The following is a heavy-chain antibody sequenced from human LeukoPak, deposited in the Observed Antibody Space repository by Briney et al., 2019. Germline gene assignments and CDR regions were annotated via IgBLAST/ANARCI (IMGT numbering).Heavy chain of an antibody. Sequence: GGSLRLSCAASGFTFSSYWMSWVRQAPGKGLEWVANIKPDGSEKYYVDSVKGRFTISRDNAKNSLYLQMNSLRAEDTAVYYCVRDKAHLAAAGFIDYWGQGTLVTVSS. CDR1: GFTFSSYW. J-gene: IGHJ4*02. D-gene: IGHD6-13*01. V-gene: IGHV3-7*01. CDR3: VRDKAHLAAAGFIDY. CDR2: IKPDGSEK.